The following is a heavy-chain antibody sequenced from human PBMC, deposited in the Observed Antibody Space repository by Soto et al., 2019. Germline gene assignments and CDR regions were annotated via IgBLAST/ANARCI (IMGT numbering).Heavy chain of an antibody. V-gene: IGHV4-61*08. CDR3: ARANCVRCPFDL. D-gene: IGHD1-1*01. CDR2: IYYRGTT. CDR1: GASLTRGGYY. J-gene: IGHJ4*02. Sequence: QVQLQESGPRLAKPSESLSLTCSVSGASLTRGGYYWSWVRQPPERQLEWIGSIYYRGTTNYNPSLTGRVTTPDDTSTPQVSVTVNSATAADTAVYFCARANCVRCPFDLWGQGTLVTVSS.